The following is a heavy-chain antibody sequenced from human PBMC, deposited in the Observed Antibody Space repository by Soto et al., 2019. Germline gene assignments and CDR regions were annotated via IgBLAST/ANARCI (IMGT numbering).Heavy chain of an antibody. CDR1: GGTFSSYA. J-gene: IGHJ4*02. V-gene: IGHV1-69*01. D-gene: IGHD5-18*01. CDR2: IIPIFGTA. CDR3: ARDKGDVDTAMAPFDY. Sequence: QVQLVQSGAEVKKPGSSVKVSCKASGGTFSSYAISWVRQAPGQGLEWMGGIIPIFGTANYAPKFQGRVTITADESTSTAYMELSSLRSEDTAVYYCARDKGDVDTAMAPFDYWGQGTLVTVSS.